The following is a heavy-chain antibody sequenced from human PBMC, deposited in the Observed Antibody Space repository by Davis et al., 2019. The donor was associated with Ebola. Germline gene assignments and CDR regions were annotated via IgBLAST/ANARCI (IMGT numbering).Heavy chain of an antibody. CDR1: GGSISSSSYY. D-gene: IGHD3-22*01. V-gene: IGHV4-31*01. CDR3: ARGPVGHYYDSSGYYSVPRFFDY. CDR2: IHDSGST. Sequence: LRLSCTVSGGSISSSSYYWGWIRQPPGKGLEWIGYIHDSGSTYYNPSLKSLLTISVDTSKNQFTLKLSSVTAADTAVFYCARGPVGHYYDSSGYYSVPRFFDYWGQGTLVTVSS. J-gene: IGHJ4*02.